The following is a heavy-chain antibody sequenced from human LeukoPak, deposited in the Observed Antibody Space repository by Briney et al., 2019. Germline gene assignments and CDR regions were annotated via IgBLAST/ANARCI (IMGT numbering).Heavy chain of an antibody. J-gene: IGHJ1*01. CDR1: GGSISSYY. Sequence: SETLSLTCTVSGGSISSYYWSWIRQPPGKGLEWIGSIYYSGSTYYNPSLKSRVTISVDTSKNQFSLKLSSVTAADTAVYYCARRGPAEYFQHWGQGTLVTVSS. CDR2: IYYSGST. D-gene: IGHD3-10*01. CDR3: ARRGPAEYFQH. V-gene: IGHV4-39*01.